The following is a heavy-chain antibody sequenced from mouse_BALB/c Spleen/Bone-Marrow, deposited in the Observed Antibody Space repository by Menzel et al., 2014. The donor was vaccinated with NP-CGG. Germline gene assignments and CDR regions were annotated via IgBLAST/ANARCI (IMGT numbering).Heavy chain of an antibody. V-gene: IGHV5-17*02. CDR2: ISSGSSTI. CDR3: ARGITTGFAY. Sequence: VQLQQSGGGLVQPGGSRKLSCAASGFTFGSFGMHWVRQAPEKGLEWVAYISSGSSTIYYADTVKGRFTISRDNPKNTLFLQMTSLRSEDTAMYYCARGITTGFAYWGQGTLVTISA. D-gene: IGHD2-4*01. J-gene: IGHJ3*01. CDR1: GFTFGSFG.